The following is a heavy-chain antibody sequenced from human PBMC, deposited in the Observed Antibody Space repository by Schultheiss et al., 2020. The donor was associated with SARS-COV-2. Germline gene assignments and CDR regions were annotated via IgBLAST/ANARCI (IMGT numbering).Heavy chain of an antibody. D-gene: IGHD3-22*01. V-gene: IGHV3-30*02. CDR2: IWYDGSNK. Sequence: GGSLRLSCAASGFTFSSYEMNWVRQAPGKGLEWVAVIWYDGSNKYYADSVKGRFTISRDNSKNTLYLQMNSLRAEDTAVYYCAKAWAFHKTYYYDSSGPVGAFDIWGQGTMVTVSS. CDR1: GFTFSSYE. J-gene: IGHJ3*02. CDR3: AKAWAFHKTYYYDSSGPVGAFDI.